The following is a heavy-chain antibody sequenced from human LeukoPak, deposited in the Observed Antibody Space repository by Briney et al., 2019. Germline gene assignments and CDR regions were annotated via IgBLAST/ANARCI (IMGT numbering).Heavy chain of an antibody. CDR2: INAGSGNT. J-gene: IGHJ5*02. CDR1: GYTFTSYA. V-gene: IGHV1-3*01. D-gene: IGHD2/OR15-2a*01. CDR3: ARDFFS. Sequence: ASVKVSCKASGYTFTSYAMHWVRQAPGQRLEWMGWINAGSGNTKYSQKFQGRVTITRDTSASTAYMELSSLRSEDTAVYYCARDFFSWGQGTLVTVSS.